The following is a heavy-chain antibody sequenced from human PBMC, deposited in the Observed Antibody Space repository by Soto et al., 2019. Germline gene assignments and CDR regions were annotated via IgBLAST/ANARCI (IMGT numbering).Heavy chain of an antibody. V-gene: IGHV1-24*01. CDR2: FDPEDGET. CDR1: RYTLTELS. Sequence: GGSVKVSCKVSRYTLTELSMHLVRQAPGKGLEWTGGFDPEDGETIYAQKFQGRVTMTEDTSTDTAYMELSSLRSEDTAVYYCATSLDPDCSSTSCYGRGYYFDYWGQGTLVTVSS. J-gene: IGHJ4*02. CDR3: ATSLDPDCSSTSCYGRGYYFDY. D-gene: IGHD2-2*01.